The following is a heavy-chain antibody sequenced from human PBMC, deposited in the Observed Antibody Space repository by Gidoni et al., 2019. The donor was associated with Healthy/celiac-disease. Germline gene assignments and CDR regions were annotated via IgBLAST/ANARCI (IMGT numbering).Heavy chain of an antibody. J-gene: IGHJ4*02. V-gene: IGHV3-30*18. Sequence: QVQLVESGGGVVQPGRSLRLSCAASGFTFSSYGMHWVRQAPGKGLEWVAVISYDGSNKYYADSVKGRFTISRDNSKNTLYLQMNSLRAEDTAVYYCAKGGNGGFIAVAAFDYWGQGTLVTVSS. CDR2: ISYDGSNK. CDR3: AKGGNGGFIAVAAFDY. D-gene: IGHD6-19*01. CDR1: GFTFSSYG.